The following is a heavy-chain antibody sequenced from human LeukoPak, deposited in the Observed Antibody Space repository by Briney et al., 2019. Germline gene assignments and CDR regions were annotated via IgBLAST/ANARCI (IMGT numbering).Heavy chain of an antibody. D-gene: IGHD6-19*01. CDR3: ARLGSGLDY. CDR1: GYFISSGNY. V-gene: IGHV4-38-2*02. J-gene: IGHJ4*02. Sequence: PSETLSLTCTVSGYFISSGNYWDWIRQPPGKGLEWIGSIYHSGSTYYNPSLKSRVTISVDTSKNQFSLKLSSVTAADTAVYYCARLGSGLDYWGQGTLVTVSS. CDR2: IYHSGST.